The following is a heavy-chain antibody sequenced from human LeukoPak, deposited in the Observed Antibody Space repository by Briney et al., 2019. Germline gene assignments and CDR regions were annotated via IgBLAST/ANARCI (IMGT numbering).Heavy chain of an antibody. CDR3: ATLTGTTYPYYFDF. CDR1: GASIRHYY. Sequence: SETLSLTCTVSGASIRHYYWSWIRQPPGKGLEWIGNLYHGGSPNYNPCLKSRVTISIDTAKNQFSLRLRSVTAADTAVYYCATLTGTTYPYYFDFWGQATLVTVSS. J-gene: IGHJ4*02. V-gene: IGHV4-59*01. CDR2: LYHGGSP. D-gene: IGHD1-20*01.